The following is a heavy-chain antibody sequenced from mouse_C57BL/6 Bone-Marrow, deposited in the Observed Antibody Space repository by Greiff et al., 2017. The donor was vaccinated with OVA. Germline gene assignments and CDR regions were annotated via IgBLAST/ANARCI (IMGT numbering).Heavy chain of an antibody. V-gene: IGHV1-82*01. CDR1: GYAFSSSW. Sequence: QVQLQHSGPELVKPGASVKISCKASGYAFSSSWMNWVKQRPGKGLEWIGRIYPGDGDTNYNGKFKGKATLTADKSSSTAYMQLSSLTSEDSAVYFCARDHYGRSAYWGQGTLVTVSA. D-gene: IGHD1-1*01. CDR2: IYPGDGDT. CDR3: ARDHYGRSAY. J-gene: IGHJ3*01.